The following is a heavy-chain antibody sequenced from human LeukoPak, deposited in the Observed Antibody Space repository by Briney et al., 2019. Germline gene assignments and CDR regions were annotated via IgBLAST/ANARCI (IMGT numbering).Heavy chain of an antibody. J-gene: IGHJ4*02. CDR3: ARDAEDYYDSSGYYSH. D-gene: IGHD3-22*01. CDR1: GFTFSSYW. V-gene: IGHV3-7*01. Sequence: GGSLRLSCAASGFTFSSYWMSWVRQAPGKGLEWVANIKQDGSEKYYVDSVKGRFTISRDNAKNSLYLQMNSLRAEDTAVYYCARDAEDYYDSSGYYSHWGQGTLVTVSS. CDR2: IKQDGSEK.